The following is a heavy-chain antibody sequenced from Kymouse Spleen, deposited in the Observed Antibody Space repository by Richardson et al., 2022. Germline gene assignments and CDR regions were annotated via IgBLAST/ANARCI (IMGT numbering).Heavy chain of an antibody. V-gene: IGHV4-34*01. CDR2: INHSGST. D-gene: IGHD3-10*01. CDR3: ARGPTMVRGVIMDY. J-gene: IGHJ4*02. CDR1: GGSFSGYY. Sequence: QVQLQQWGAGLLKPSETLSLTCAVYGGSFSGYYWSWIRQPPGKGLEWIGEINHSGSTNYNPSLKSRVTISVDTSKNQFSLKLSSVTAADTAVYYCARGPTMVRGVIMDYWGQGTLVTVSS.